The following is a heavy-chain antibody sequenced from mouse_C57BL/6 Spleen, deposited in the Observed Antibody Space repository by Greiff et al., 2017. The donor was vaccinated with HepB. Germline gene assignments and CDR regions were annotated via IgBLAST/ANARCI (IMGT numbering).Heavy chain of an antibody. V-gene: IGHV5-6*01. CDR2: ISSGGSYT. Sequence: EVKLVESGGDLVKPGGSLKLSCAASGFTFSSYGMSWVRQTPDKRLEWVATISSGGSYTYYPDSVKGRFTIYRDNAKNTLYLQMSSLKSEDTAMYYCARLYGNYVGYWGQGTTLTVSS. CDR1: GFTFSSYG. CDR3: ARLYGNYVGY. J-gene: IGHJ2*01. D-gene: IGHD2-1*01.